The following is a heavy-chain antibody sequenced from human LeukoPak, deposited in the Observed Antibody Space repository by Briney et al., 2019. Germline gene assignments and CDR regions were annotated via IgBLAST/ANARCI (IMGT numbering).Heavy chain of an antibody. CDR3: ARSVVIIATGWFDP. Sequence: PSETLSLTCTVSGGFISGYYWSWIRQPPGKGLEWIAYIHDSGSTNYNPSLKSRATISLDTSKNQISLSLTSVTAADTAVYYCARSVVIIATGWFDPWGQGTLVTVSS. J-gene: IGHJ5*02. CDR2: IHDSGST. CDR1: GGFISGYY. D-gene: IGHD2-21*01. V-gene: IGHV4-59*01.